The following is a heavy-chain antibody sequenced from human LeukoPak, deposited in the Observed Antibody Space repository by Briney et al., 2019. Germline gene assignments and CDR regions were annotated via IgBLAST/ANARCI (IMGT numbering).Heavy chain of an antibody. Sequence: GGSLRLSCAASGFTFSSYRMNWVRQAPGKGLEWVSSISSSSSYIYHADSVKGRFTISRDNAKNSLYLQMNSLRAEDTAVYYCAREYFDSQKPPPWGQGTLVTVSS. J-gene: IGHJ5*02. CDR3: AREYFDSQKPPP. CDR1: GFTFSSYR. V-gene: IGHV3-21*01. D-gene: IGHD3-9*01. CDR2: ISSSSSYI.